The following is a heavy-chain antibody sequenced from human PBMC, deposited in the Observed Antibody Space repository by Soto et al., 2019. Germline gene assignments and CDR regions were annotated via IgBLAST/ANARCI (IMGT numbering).Heavy chain of an antibody. V-gene: IGHV1-46*01. J-gene: IGHJ5*02. Sequence: SVKVSCKVSGYTLTELSMHWVRQAPGQGLEWMGIINPSGGSTSYAQKFQGRVTMTRDTSTSTVYMELSSLRSEDTAVYYCAREGGIRKKGLDHRGKGTL. CDR3: AREGGIRKKGLDH. CDR1: GYTLTELS. CDR2: INPSGGST. D-gene: IGHD3-16*01.